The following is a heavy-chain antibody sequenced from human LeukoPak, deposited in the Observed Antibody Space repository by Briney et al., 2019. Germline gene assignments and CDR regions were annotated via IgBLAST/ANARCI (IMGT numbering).Heavy chain of an antibody. V-gene: IGHV4-39*01. D-gene: IGHD6-13*01. CDR3: ASKPLTSSIAAVDH. CDR2: FDYRGRT. Sequence: KPSETPSLPRTLPRGSLSSGSHYWGWVRQPPGEGLEWIGSFDYRGRTYYSPSLKSRVTISVDTSKNQLSLKLTSVTAADTAVYYCASKPLTSSIAAVDHWGQGTLVTVSS. CDR1: RGSLSSGSHY. J-gene: IGHJ4*02.